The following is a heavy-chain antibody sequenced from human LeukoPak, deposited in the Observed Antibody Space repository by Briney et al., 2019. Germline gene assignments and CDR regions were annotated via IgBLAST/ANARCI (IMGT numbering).Heavy chain of an antibody. CDR1: GYTLTELS. D-gene: IGHD5-12*01. V-gene: IGHV1-24*01. J-gene: IGHJ4*02. Sequence: EASVKVSCKVSGYTLTELSMHWVRQAPGKGLEWMGGFDPEDGETIYAQKFQGRVTMTEDTSTDTAYMELSSLRSEGTAVYYCATSRGYSGYEGYWGQGTLVTVSS. CDR2: FDPEDGET. CDR3: ATSRGYSGYEGY.